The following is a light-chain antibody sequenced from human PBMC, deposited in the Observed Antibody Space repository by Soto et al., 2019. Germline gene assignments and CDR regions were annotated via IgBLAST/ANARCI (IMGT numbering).Light chain of an antibody. Sequence: QSVLTQPPSVSGTPGQRVTISCSGSSSNIGSNTVNWYQQFPGTAPRLLIYSSYQRPSGVPDRFSGSQSGTSASLAISGRQSDDEADYYCAAWDDSLKAIFGGGPPLTVL. CDR1: SSNIGSNT. CDR2: SSY. V-gene: IGLV1-44*01. J-gene: IGLJ7*01. CDR3: AAWDDSLKAI.